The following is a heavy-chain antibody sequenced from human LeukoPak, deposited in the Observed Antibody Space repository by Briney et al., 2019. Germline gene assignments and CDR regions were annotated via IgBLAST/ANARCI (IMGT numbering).Heavy chain of an antibody. J-gene: IGHJ4*02. CDR2: ISSSWNST. V-gene: IGHV3-64*01. CDR3: ARGGASSGSYSY. CDR1: GFTISKYA. Sequence: GGSLRLSCAASGFTISKYAMHWVRQAQGKGLEYASVISSSWNSTYYENPVKSSFTITTDNSNKNLYLQMVSLVAEAVGVCYCARGGASSGSYSYWGQGTLVTVS. D-gene: IGHD1-26*01.